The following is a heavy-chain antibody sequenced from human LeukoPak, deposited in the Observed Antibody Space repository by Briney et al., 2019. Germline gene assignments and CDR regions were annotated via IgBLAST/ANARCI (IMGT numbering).Heavy chain of an antibody. J-gene: IGHJ5*01. CDR3: ARQVAIVEPTDPNWFDS. D-gene: IGHD1-26*01. CDR1: GDSIGSSSYY. V-gene: IGHV4-39*07. CDR2: IFYSGST. Sequence: SETLSLTCNVSGDSIGSSSYYWGWIRQTPEKGLEWIGSIFYSGSTHYTPSLKSRVPMSLDTSKNQFSLRLTSVTAAATAVYYCARQVAIVEPTDPNWFDSWGQGTLVTVSS.